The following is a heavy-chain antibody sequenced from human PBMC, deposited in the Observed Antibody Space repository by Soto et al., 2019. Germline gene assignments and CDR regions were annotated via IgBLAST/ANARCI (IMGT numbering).Heavy chain of an antibody. J-gene: IGHJ4*02. CDR1: GFTFSSYA. CDR2: ISYDGSNK. CDR3: ARDLGPVYCSSTSCYGLVDY. D-gene: IGHD2-2*01. V-gene: IGHV3-30-3*01. Sequence: GGSLRLSCAASGFTFSSYAMHWVRQAPGKGLEWVAVISYDGSNKYYADSVKGRFTISRDNSKNTLYLQMNSLRAEDTAVYHCARDLGPVYCSSTSCYGLVDYWGQGTLVTVSS.